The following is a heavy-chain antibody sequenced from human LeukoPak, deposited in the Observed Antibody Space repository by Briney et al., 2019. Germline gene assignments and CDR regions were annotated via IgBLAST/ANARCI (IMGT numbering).Heavy chain of an antibody. Sequence: QPGGSLRLSCAASGFTFSSFWMHWVRHAPGKGLVWVSRINTDGNDATYADSVKGRFPISRDNAKTTLYLQMKSLRAEDTGVFYCARGGKLEPTALASWGQGTLVTVSS. CDR3: ARGGKLEPTALAS. CDR1: GFTFSSFW. D-gene: IGHD2-2*01. V-gene: IGHV3-74*01. CDR2: INTDGNDA. J-gene: IGHJ4*02.